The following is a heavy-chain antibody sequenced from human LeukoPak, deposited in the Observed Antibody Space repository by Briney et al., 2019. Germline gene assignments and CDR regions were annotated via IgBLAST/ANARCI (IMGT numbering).Heavy chain of an antibody. Sequence: SGPTLVKPTQTLTLTCTFSGLSLITTGVGVGWIRQPPGKALEWLALIYWNDVKRYSPSLKSRLTITKDISKNQVVLTMTNMDPVDTATYYCAPETFGRGWFDPWGQGTLVTVSS. CDR1: GLSLITTGVG. J-gene: IGHJ5*02. D-gene: IGHD2/OR15-2a*01. CDR3: APETFGRGWFDP. CDR2: IYWNDVK. V-gene: IGHV2-5*01.